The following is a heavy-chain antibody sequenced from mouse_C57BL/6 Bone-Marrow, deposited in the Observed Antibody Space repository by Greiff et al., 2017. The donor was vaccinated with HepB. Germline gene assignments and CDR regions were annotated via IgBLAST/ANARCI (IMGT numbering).Heavy chain of an antibody. D-gene: IGHD2-3*01. Sequence: VKLVESGEGLVKPGGSLKLSCAASGFTFSSYAMSWVRQTPEKRLEWVAYISSGGDYIYYADTVKGRFTISRDNARNTLYLQMSSLKSEDTAMYYCTRDEMVYAMDYWGQGTSVTVSS. V-gene: IGHV5-9-1*02. CDR1: GFTFSSYA. J-gene: IGHJ4*01. CDR2: ISSGGDYI. CDR3: TRDEMVYAMDY.